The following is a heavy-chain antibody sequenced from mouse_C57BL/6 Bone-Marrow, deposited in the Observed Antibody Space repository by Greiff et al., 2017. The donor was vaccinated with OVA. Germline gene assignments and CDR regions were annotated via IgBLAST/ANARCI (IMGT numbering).Heavy chain of an antibody. CDR3: ARYGYALDAMDY. D-gene: IGHD2-2*01. CDR1: GFNIKDYY. V-gene: IGHV14-2*01. CDR2: IDPEDGET. Sequence: EVNVVESGAELVKPGASVKLSCTASGFNIKDYYMHWVKQRTEQGLEWIGRIDPEDGETKYAPKFQGTATITADTSSNSAYLQLSSLTSEDTAVYYCARYGYALDAMDYWGQGTSVTVSS. J-gene: IGHJ4*01.